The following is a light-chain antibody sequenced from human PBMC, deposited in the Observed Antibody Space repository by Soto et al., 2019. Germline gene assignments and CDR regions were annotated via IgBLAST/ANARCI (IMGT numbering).Light chain of an antibody. J-gene: IGKJ1*01. CDR3: QQYESYWT. Sequence: DIQMTQSPSTPSASVGDRVTIICRASQSVSSWLAWYQQKPGKAPKLLIYDASNLESGVPSRFSGSGSGTEFTLTVSSLQPDDFATYYCQQYESYWTFGQGTKV. CDR2: DAS. CDR1: QSVSSW. V-gene: IGKV1-5*02.